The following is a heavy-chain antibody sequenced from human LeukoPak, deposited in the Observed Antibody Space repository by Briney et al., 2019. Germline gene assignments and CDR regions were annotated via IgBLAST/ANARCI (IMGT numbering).Heavy chain of an antibody. CDR2: FIPILGTA. CDR1: GATFSDYA. D-gene: IGHD3-9*01. J-gene: IGHJ4*02. V-gene: IGHV1-69*13. Sequence: SVKVSCKASGATFSDYALNWVRQAPGQGLEWMGVFIPILGTANSTQKFQGRITITADDSTSTAYLELSSLGSGDTAVYYCARSILTGITVNPFEYWGQGTLVTVSS. CDR3: ARSILTGITVNPFEY.